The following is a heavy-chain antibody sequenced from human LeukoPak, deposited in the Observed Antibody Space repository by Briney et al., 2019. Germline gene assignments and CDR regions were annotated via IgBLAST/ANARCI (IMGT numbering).Heavy chain of an antibody. D-gene: IGHD5-18*01. CDR3: ARELQLWSRYYYYYMDV. J-gene: IGHJ6*03. Sequence: SETLSLTCTVSGGSIRSGSYYWSWIRQPAGKGLVWIGRIYTSGSTNYNPSLKSRVTISVDTSKNQFSLKLSSVTAADTAVYYCARELQLWSRYYYYYMDVWGKGTTVTVSS. CDR1: GGSIRSGSYY. CDR2: IYTSGST. V-gene: IGHV4-61*02.